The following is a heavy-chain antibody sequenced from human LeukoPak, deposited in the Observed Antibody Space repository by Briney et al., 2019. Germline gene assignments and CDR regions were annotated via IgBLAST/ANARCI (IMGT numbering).Heavy chain of an antibody. V-gene: IGHV3-21*04. CDR3: ARKTVVGSYFDY. J-gene: IGHJ4*02. Sequence: GGSLRLSCAASGFTFSSYSMNWVRQAPGKGLEWVSSISSSSSYIYYADSVKGRFTISRDNAKNSLYLQINSLGAGDTAGDYCARKTVVGSYFDYWGQGTPVTVSS. CDR2: ISSSSSYI. CDR1: GFTFSSYS. D-gene: IGHD4-23*01.